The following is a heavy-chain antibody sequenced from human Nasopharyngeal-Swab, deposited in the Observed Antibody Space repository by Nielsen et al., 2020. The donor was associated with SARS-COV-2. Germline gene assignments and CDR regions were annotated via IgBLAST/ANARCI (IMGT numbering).Heavy chain of an antibody. CDR2: LSYDVSNK. CDR3: AKAWSRDCGGDCSGY. D-gene: IGHD2-21*02. J-gene: IGHJ4*02. V-gene: IGHV3-30*18. Sequence: GGSLRLSCAASGFTLSSYGMHWVRQAPGKGLEWVAVLSYDVSNKYYADSVKGRFTISRDNSKNTLYLQMNSLRAEDTAGYYCAKAWSRDCGGDCSGYWGQGTLVTVSS. CDR1: GFTLSSYG.